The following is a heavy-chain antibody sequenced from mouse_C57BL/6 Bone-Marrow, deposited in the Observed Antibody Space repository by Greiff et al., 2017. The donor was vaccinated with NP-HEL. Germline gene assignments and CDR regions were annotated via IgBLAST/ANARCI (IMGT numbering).Heavy chain of an antibody. CDR1: GYTFTSYW. V-gene: IGHV1-64*01. CDR3: ARFYSNYSYYAMDY. CDR2: IHPNSGST. J-gene: IGHJ4*01. Sequence: VQLQQPGAELVKPGASVKLSCKASGYTFTSYWMHWVKQRPGQGLEWIGMIHPNSGSTNYNEKFKSKATLTVDKSSSTAYKQLSSLTSEDSAVYYCARFYSNYSYYAMDYWGQGTSVTVSS. D-gene: IGHD2-5*01.